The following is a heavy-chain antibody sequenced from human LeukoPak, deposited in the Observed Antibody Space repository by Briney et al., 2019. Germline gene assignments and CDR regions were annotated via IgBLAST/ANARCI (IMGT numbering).Heavy chain of an antibody. CDR2: ISGSGDST. V-gene: IGHV3-23*01. CDR3: AKFRGSSSWYGGDYFDY. D-gene: IGHD6-13*01. CDR1: GFTFSSYA. Sequence: GGSLRLSCAASGFTFSSYAMSWVRQAPGKGLEWVSAISGSGDSTYYADSVKGRFTISRDNSKNTLYLQMNSLRAEDTAVYYCAKFRGSSSWYGGDYFDYWGQGTLVTVSS. J-gene: IGHJ4*02.